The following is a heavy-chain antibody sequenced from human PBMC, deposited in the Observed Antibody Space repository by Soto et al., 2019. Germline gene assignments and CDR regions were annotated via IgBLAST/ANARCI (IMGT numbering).Heavy chain of an antibody. V-gene: IGHV3-66*01. D-gene: IGHD3-9*01. CDR2: IYRGGST. Sequence: EVQLVESGGGLVQPGGSLRLSCAASGFTVSNNYMTWVRQAPGKGLEWVSVIYRGGSTYYADAVRGRFTISRDNSKNTLYLQISSLRAEDTAVYYCARARFGGLAALFADCWGQGTLVTVSS. J-gene: IGHJ4*02. CDR3: ARARFGGLAALFADC. CDR1: GFTVSNNY.